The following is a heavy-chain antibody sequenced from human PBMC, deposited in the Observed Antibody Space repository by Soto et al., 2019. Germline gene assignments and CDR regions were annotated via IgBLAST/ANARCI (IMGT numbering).Heavy chain of an antibody. Sequence: EVQLVESGGGLVQPGRSLRLSCAASGFTFDDYAMHWVRQAPGKGLEWVSGINWNSGSIGYADSVKGPITISRDNAKNSLYPQMNSLRTEDTALYYCAKEKGVGGVRKGMGVWGQGTTVTVSS. CDR1: GFTFDDYA. CDR3: AKEKGVGGVRKGMGV. J-gene: IGHJ6*02. V-gene: IGHV3-9*01. CDR2: INWNSGSI. D-gene: IGHD3-16*01.